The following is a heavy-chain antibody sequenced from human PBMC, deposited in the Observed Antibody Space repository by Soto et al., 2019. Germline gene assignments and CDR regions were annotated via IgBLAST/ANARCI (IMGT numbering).Heavy chain of an antibody. CDR2: IWYDGSNK. CDR3: ARSQLPTPKYYYYGMDV. V-gene: IGHV3-33*01. CDR1: GFTFSSYG. J-gene: IGHJ6*02. D-gene: IGHD2-2*01. Sequence: PGGSLRLSCAASGFTFSSYGMHWVRQAPGKGLEWVAVIWYDGSNKYYADSVKGRFTISRDNSKNTLYLQMNSLRAEDTAVYYCARSQLPTPKYYYYGMDVWGQGTTVTVSS.